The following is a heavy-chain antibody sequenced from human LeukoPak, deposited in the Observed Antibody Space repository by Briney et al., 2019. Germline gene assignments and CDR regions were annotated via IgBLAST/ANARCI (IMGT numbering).Heavy chain of an antibody. Sequence: SVKVSCKASGYTFTSYAMNWVRQAPGQGLEWTGGIIPIFGTANYAQKFQGRVTITADESTSTAYMELSSLRSEDTAVYYCARVSLKGATTLGFDYWGQGTLVTVSS. V-gene: IGHV1-69*13. CDR1: GYTFTSYA. D-gene: IGHD1-26*01. CDR3: ARVSLKGATTLGFDY. CDR2: IIPIFGTA. J-gene: IGHJ4*02.